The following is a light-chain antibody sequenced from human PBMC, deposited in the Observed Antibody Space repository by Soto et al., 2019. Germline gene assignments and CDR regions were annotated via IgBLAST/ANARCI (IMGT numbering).Light chain of an antibody. J-gene: IGKJ4*01. CDR2: DAS. V-gene: IGKV1-33*01. CDR3: HQFGNLPLT. Sequence: DIQMTQSPSSLSASVGDRVTITCKASQDISNYLNWYQQKPGQGHKVLIYDASNLESGVPSRFSGSGSGTDFTFTISSLQPEDIATYYCHQFGNLPLTFGGGTKVEIK. CDR1: QDISNY.